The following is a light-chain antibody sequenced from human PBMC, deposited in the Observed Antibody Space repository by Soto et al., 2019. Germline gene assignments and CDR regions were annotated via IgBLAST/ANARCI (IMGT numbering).Light chain of an antibody. CDR1: QGI. CDR2: AAS. J-gene: IGKJ4*01. CDR3: QKYNSAPLT. V-gene: IGKV1-27*01. Sequence: DIQLTQSPSSLSASLGDRVTITCRASQGIAWFQQKPGKVPKLLIYAASALQSGVPSRFSGSGSGTDFTLTISSLQPEDIATYYCQKYNSAPLTFGGGTKVDIK.